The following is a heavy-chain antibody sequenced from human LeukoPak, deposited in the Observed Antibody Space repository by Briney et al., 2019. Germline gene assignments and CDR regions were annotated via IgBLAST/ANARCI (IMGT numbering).Heavy chain of an antibody. CDR3: ARENPETAAGS. CDR1: GGSISSSN. CDR2: IYTSGST. J-gene: IGHJ4*02. D-gene: IGHD6-13*01. Sequence: SETLSLTCTDPGGSISSSNWSCIRQTPRKRLECIGRIYTSGSTNYNLSLKSRVTMSVDTSKNQFSLKLSSVTAADTAVYYCARENPETAAGSWGQGTLVTVSS. V-gene: IGHV4-4*07.